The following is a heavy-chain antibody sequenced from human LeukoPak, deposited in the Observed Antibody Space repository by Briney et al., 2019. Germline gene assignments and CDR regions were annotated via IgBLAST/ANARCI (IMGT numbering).Heavy chain of an antibody. CDR1: GGSINNYY. D-gene: IGHD1-26*01. J-gene: IGHJ1*01. Sequence: SETLSLTCTVSGGSINNYYWSWIRQPPGKGLEWIGYIYYSGTTKYNPSLSGRVTISVDTSKNQFSLNLTSVTAADTAVYYCAREGIRGSYYTDWGQGTLVIVSS. V-gene: IGHV4-59*01. CDR3: AREGIRGSYYTD. CDR2: IYYSGTT.